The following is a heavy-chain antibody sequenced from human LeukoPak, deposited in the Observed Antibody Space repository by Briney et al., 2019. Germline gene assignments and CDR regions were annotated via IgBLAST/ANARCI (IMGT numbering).Heavy chain of an antibody. D-gene: IGHD1-7*01. CDR2: TYYRSRWYN. V-gene: IGHV6-1*01. J-gene: IGHJ6*03. Sequence: SQTLSLTCAISGDSVSSNSAAWNWIRQSPSRGLEWLGRTYYRSRWYNDYAVSVKSRITINPDTSKNQFSLQLNSVTPEDTAVYYCARGMELPDYYYYYYMDVWGKGTTVTVSS. CDR1: GDSVSSNSAA. CDR3: ARGMELPDYYYYYYMDV.